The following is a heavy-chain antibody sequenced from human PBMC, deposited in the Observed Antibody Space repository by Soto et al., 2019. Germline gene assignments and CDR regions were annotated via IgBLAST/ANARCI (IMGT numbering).Heavy chain of an antibody. CDR3: ARDKHWEYYDFWSGYLKGRWDYYGMDV. D-gene: IGHD3-3*01. Sequence: GGSLRLSCAASGFTFSSYSMNWVRQAPGKGLEWVSYISSSSSTIYYADSVKGRFTISRDNAKNSLYLQMNSLRDEDTAVYYCARDKHWEYYDFWSGYLKGRWDYYGMDVWGQGTTVTVSS. J-gene: IGHJ6*02. CDR2: ISSSSSTI. V-gene: IGHV3-48*02. CDR1: GFTFSSYS.